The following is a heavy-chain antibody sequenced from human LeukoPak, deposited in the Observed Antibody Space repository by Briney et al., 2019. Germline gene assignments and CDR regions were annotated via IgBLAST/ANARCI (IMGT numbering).Heavy chain of an antibody. CDR3: ARDGSGSYSNYYYGMDV. J-gene: IGHJ6*02. Sequence: PGGSLRLSCAASGFTFSSYSMNWVRQAPGKGLEWVSVIYSGGRTYYADSVKGRFTISRDNSKNTLYLQMNSLRVDDTAVYYCARDGSGSYSNYYYGMDVWGQGTTVTVPS. CDR1: GFTFSSYS. CDR2: IYSGGRT. V-gene: IGHV3-66*01. D-gene: IGHD3-10*01.